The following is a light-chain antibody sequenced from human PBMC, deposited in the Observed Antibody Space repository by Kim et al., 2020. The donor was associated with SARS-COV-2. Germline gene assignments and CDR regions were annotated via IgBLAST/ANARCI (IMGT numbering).Light chain of an antibody. Sequence: DIQMNKSPSSLSASVGDRVTITCRASQSISSYLNWYQQKPGNAPKLLIYAASSLQSGVPSRFSGSGSGTDFTLTISSLQPEDFATYYCEQSYRTPTWTFGQGTKVDIK. CDR1: QSISSY. V-gene: IGKV1-39*01. CDR2: AAS. J-gene: IGKJ1*01. CDR3: EQSYRTPTWT.